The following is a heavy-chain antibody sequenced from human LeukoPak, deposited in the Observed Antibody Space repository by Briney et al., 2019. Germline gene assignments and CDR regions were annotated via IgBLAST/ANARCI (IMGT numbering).Heavy chain of an antibody. J-gene: IGHJ5*02. Sequence: ASVTVSCKASGYTFTSYDINWVRQAPGQGLEWMGWMNPNSGNTVYAQKFQGRVTMTRNTSISTAYMELSSLRSEDTAVYYCARESGDINWFDPWGQGTLVTVSS. V-gene: IGHV1-8*01. CDR1: GYTFTSYD. D-gene: IGHD4-17*01. CDR3: ARESGDINWFDP. CDR2: MNPNSGNT.